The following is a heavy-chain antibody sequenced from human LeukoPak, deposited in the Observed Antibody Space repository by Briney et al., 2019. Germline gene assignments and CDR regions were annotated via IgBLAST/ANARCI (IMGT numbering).Heavy chain of an antibody. CDR3: AREYYGSGSYYPFDY. CDR2: ISAYNGNT. CDR1: GYTFTSYG. Sequence: ASVKVPCKASGYTFTSYGISWVRQAPGQGLEWMGWISAYNGNTNYAQKLQGRVTMTTDTSTSTAYMELRSLRSDDTAVYYCAREYYGSGSYYPFDYWGQGTLVTVSS. D-gene: IGHD3-10*01. V-gene: IGHV1-18*01. J-gene: IGHJ4*02.